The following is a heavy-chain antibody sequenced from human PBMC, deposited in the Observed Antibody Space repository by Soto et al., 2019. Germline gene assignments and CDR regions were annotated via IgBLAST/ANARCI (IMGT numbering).Heavy chain of an antibody. Sequence: PSETLSLTCAVYGGSFSGYYLSWIRQPPGKGLEWIGYIYYSGSTFYNPSLKSRVTISVDTSKNQFSLKLSSVTAADTAVYYCARDGDGYGYYYGMDVWGQGTTVTVSS. J-gene: IGHJ6*02. D-gene: IGHD5-18*01. CDR3: ARDGDGYGYYYGMDV. CDR2: IYYSGST. V-gene: IGHV4-34*09. CDR1: GGSFSGYY.